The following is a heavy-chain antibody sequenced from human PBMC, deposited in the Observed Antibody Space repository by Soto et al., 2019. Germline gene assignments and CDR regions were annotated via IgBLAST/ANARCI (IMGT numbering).Heavy chain of an antibody. J-gene: IGHJ3*01. CDR1: GYTFTSSY. V-gene: IGHV1-46*03. Sequence: GASVKVSCKASGYTFTSSYMHWVRQAPGQGLAWMGIIDPSAGSTSYAQKFQGRVTMTRDTSTSTVYMELSSLRSEDTAVYFCAMAGVVTYPIDAFDVWGQGTMVTVSS. CDR3: AMAGVVTYPIDAFDV. CDR2: IDPSAGST. D-gene: IGHD3-22*01.